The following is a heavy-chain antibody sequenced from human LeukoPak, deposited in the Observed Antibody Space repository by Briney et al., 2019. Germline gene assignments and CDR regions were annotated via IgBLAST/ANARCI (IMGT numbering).Heavy chain of an antibody. CDR3: ATGAGDFDH. D-gene: IGHD1-14*01. J-gene: IGHJ4*02. CDR1: GSSMNLYS. CDR2: MYYSGTT. V-gene: IGHV4-59*12. Sequence: SETLSLTCSVSGSSMNLYSWNWIRQSPGKGLEWIAYMYYSGTTNYNPSLENRAAISLDLSRHQFSLRLNSVTAADTAVYYCATGAGDFDHWGQGILVTVSS.